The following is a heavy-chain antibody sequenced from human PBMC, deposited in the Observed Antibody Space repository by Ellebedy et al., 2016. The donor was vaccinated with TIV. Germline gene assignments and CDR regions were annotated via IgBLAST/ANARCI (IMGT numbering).Heavy chain of an antibody. CDR2: ISGGGDRT. J-gene: IGHJ4*02. V-gene: IGHV3-23*01. CDR3: AIGSSSGFNYDRVGFEY. CDR1: GFTFSSFA. D-gene: IGHD3-16*01. Sequence: GESLKISCAASGFTFSSFAMHWVRQAPGKGLEWLSVISGGGDRTYDADSVKGRFTITRDNSKNTLYLQMDRLRAEDTAVYYCAIGSSSGFNYDRVGFEYWGQGTLVTVS.